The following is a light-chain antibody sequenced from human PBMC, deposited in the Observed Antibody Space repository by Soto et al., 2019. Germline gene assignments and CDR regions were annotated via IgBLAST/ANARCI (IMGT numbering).Light chain of an antibody. CDR2: GAS. CDR3: LQDFSYPRT. J-gene: IGKJ1*01. CDR1: QGIRTD. Sequence: AVQLTQSPSSLSASVGDRVTITCRASQGIRTDLGWYQQSPGKAPKVLIVGASTLQSGVPSRFRGSGSGTDFTLTISSLQPEDSATYYCLQDFSYPRTFGQGTKVDIK. V-gene: IGKV1-6*01.